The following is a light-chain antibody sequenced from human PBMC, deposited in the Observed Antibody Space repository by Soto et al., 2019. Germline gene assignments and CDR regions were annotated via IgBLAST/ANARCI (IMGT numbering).Light chain of an antibody. J-gene: IGKJ1*01. CDR2: GAS. Sequence: EIVLTQSPGTLSLSPGERATLSCRASQSVSSSYLAWDQQKPGQAPRLLSYGASSRAPGIPDRFSGNGSGTDFTLTISRLEPEDFAVDYCQQYDSSPVTFGQGPKVEIK. V-gene: IGKV3-20*01. CDR1: QSVSSSY. CDR3: QQYDSSPVT.